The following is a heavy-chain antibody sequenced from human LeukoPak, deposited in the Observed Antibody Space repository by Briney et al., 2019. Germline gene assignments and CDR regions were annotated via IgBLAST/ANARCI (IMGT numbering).Heavy chain of an antibody. CDR2: INSDGTSA. D-gene: IGHD5-24*01. CDR1: GLSFFNTW. CDR3: ARDGRDGYNFNYYHAMDV. Sequence: PGGSLRLSCAASGLSFFNTWMHWVRQAPGEGLVWVSRINSDGTSASYGDSVKGRFTISRDNAKNTLFLQMNSLRAEDTAVYYCARDGRDGYNFNYYHAMDVWGQGTTVTVFS. J-gene: IGHJ6*02. V-gene: IGHV3-74*01.